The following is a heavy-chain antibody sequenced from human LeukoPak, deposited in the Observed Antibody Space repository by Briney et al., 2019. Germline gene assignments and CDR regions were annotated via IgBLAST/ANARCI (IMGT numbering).Heavy chain of an antibody. J-gene: IGHJ4*02. CDR1: GGSISSYY. CDR2: IYYSGST. V-gene: IGHV4-59*01. D-gene: IGHD4-23*01. Sequence: PSETLSLTCTVSGGSISSYYWSWIRQPPGKGLEWIGYIYYSGSTNYNPSLKSRVTISVDTSKNQFSLKLSSLTAADTAVYYCATGKGYGGNVVWGQGTLVTVSS. CDR3: ATGKGYGGNVV.